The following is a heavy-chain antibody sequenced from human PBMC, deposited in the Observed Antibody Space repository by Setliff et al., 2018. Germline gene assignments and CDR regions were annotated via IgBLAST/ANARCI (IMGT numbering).Heavy chain of an antibody. V-gene: IGHV1-18*01. CDR2: ISGYNGNT. Sequence: ASVKVSCKASGYTFTSYAVTWVRQAPGQGLEWMGGISGYNGNTNYAQNLQGRVTITTDPSSRTAYMELRSLRSDDTAVYYCARDPLYRENLSRVFDFWGQGTMVTVSS. D-gene: IGHD3-16*02. J-gene: IGHJ3*01. CDR1: GYTFTSYA. CDR3: ARDPLYRENLSRVFDF.